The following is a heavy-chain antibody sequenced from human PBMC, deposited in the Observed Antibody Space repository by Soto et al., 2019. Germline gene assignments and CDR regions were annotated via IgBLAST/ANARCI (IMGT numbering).Heavy chain of an antibody. V-gene: IGHV3-74*01. D-gene: IGHD2-15*01. CDR3: ARDREHCSGGSCSPGAFDI. Sequence: EVQLVESGGGLVQPGGSLRLSCAASGFTFSSYWMHWVRQAPGKGLVWFSRINSDGSSTSYADSVKGRFTISRDNAKNTLYLQMNSLRAEDTAVYYCARDREHCSGGSCSPGAFDIWGQGTMVTVSS. CDR2: INSDGSST. CDR1: GFTFSSYW. J-gene: IGHJ3*02.